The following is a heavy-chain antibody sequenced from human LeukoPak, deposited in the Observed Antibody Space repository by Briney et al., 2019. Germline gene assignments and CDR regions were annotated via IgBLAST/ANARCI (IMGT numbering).Heavy chain of an antibody. J-gene: IGHJ4*02. CDR2: ISHTSEYT. CDR3: AKGSSAGRPYYFDY. CDR1: GFTFSSYT. Sequence: GGSLRLSCAASGFTFSSYTMSWVRQAPGKGLEWVSAISHTSEYTYHADSVRGRFTISRDNSKNTLYLQMNSLRAEDTAMYYCAKGSSAGRPYYFDYWGQGTLVTVSS. V-gene: IGHV3-23*01. D-gene: IGHD3-10*01.